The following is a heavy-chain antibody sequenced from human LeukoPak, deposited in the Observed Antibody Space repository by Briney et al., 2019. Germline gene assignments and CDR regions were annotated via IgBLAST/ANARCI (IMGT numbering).Heavy chain of an antibody. CDR1: GFTFSDYA. D-gene: IGHD2-15*01. Sequence: PGGSLRLSCVVSGFTFSDYAMSWVRQPPGKRLEWVSGISGSNGRTYYADSVKGRFTISRDNSKNTLYLQMNSLRAEDTAVYYCAKSRARRDGSAGSVDHWGQGTLVTVSS. V-gene: IGHV3-23*01. CDR3: AKSRARRDGSAGSVDH. J-gene: IGHJ4*02. CDR2: ISGSNGRT.